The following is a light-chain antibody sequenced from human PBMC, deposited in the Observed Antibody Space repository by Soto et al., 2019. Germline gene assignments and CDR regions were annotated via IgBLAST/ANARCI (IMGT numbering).Light chain of an antibody. CDR1: SSDVGGYNY. CDR3: SSYTSSGTLVV. Sequence: QSVLTQPASVSGSPGQSITISCTGTSSDVGGYNYVSWYQQHPGKAPKFMIYEVSNRPSGVSNRFSGSKSDNTASLTISGLQAEDEADYYCSSYTSSGTLVVFGGGTKLTVL. J-gene: IGLJ2*01. CDR2: EVS. V-gene: IGLV2-14*01.